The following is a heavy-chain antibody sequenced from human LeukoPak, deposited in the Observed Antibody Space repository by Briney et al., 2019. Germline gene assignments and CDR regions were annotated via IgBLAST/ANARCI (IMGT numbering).Heavy chain of an antibody. CDR3: AKQSGLGFDY. CDR1: GFTFRSCW. V-gene: IGHV3-74*01. J-gene: IGHJ4*02. CDR2: IKSDGSST. D-gene: IGHD6-19*01. Sequence: GGSLRLSCAASGFTFRSCWMHWVRQVPGKGLLWVSRIKSDGSSTSYADSVKGRFTISRDNAKNTLYLQMNSLRAEDTALYYCAKQSGLGFDYWGQGNLVTVSS.